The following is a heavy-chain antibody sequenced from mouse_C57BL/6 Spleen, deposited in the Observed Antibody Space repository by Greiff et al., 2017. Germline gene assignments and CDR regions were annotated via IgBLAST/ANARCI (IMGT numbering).Heavy chain of an antibody. Sequence: QVQLQQSGPELVKPGASVKISCKASGYAFSSSWMNWVKQRPGKGLEWIGRIYPGDGDTNYNGKFKGKATLTADKSSSTAYMQLSSLTSEDSAVYFCARTYYYGSSYEDAKDYWGQGTSVTVSS. D-gene: IGHD1-1*01. J-gene: IGHJ4*01. CDR2: IYPGDGDT. V-gene: IGHV1-82*01. CDR1: GYAFSSSW. CDR3: ARTYYYGSSYEDAKDY.